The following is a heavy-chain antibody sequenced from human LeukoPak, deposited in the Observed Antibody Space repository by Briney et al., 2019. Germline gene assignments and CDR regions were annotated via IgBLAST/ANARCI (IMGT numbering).Heavy chain of an antibody. V-gene: IGHV3-11*05. CDR2: ISSSSDYK. J-gene: IGHJ5*02. Sequence: GGSLRLSCAASGFSFSDYYMSWIRQTPEEGLEWLSYISSSSDYKNYADSLKGRFTISRDNAKNSVYLQMNSLRAEDTSIYYCARAGGNYYEDHNWFDPWGQGTLVTVSS. CDR1: GFSFSDYY. D-gene: IGHD1-26*01. CDR3: ARAGGNYYEDHNWFDP.